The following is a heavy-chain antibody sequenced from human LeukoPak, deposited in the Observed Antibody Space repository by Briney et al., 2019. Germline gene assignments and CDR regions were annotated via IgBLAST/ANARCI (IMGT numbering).Heavy chain of an antibody. J-gene: IGHJ4*02. CDR3: AREIEGYPLDY. Sequence: GGSLRLSCAASGFTFSSYAMSWVRQAPGKGLEWVANIKQDGSEKYYVDSVKGRFTISRDNAKNSLYLQMNSLRAEDTAVYYCAREIEGYPLDYWGQGTLVTVSS. V-gene: IGHV3-7*01. D-gene: IGHD3-16*02. CDR1: GFTFSSYA. CDR2: IKQDGSEK.